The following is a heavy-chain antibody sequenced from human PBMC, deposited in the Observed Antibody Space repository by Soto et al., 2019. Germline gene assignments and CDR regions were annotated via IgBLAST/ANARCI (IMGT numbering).Heavy chain of an antibody. J-gene: IGHJ6*02. CDR2: IWYDGSNK. V-gene: IGHV3-33*01. CDR1: GFIFNRYG. Sequence: QVQLVESGGGVVQPGRSLRLSCAASGFIFNRYGMHWVRQVPGKGLEWVAGIWYDGSNKNYADSVKGRFTISRDNSKNTLSLQKNSLRAEDTAVYYCARGPGRPHLRNYGMDVWGQGTTVTVSS. CDR3: ARGPGRPHLRNYGMDV.